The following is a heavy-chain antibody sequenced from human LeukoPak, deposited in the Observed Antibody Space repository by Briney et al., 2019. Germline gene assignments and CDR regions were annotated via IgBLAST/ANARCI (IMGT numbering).Heavy chain of an antibody. CDR2: IYTSGST. Sequence: PSETLSLTRTVSGCSISSYYWSWIRQPAGKGLEWIGRIYTSGSTNYNPSLKSRVTMSVDTSKNQFFLKLSPVTAADTAVYYCAREVVAAHDAFDIWGQGTMVTVSS. D-gene: IGHD2-15*01. CDR1: GCSISSYY. CDR3: AREVVAAHDAFDI. J-gene: IGHJ3*02. V-gene: IGHV4-4*07.